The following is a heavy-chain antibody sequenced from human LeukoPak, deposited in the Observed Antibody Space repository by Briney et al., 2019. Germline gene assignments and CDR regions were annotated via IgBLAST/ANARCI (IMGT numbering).Heavy chain of an antibody. D-gene: IGHD1-26*01. CDR3: ARYRIVGVTGAYY. J-gene: IGHJ4*02. V-gene: IGHV1-2*02. CDR1: GYTFTGYY. CDR2: INPNSVGT. Sequence: ASVKVSCKSSGYTFTGYYMHWVRQAPGQGLEWMGWINPNSVGTKYAQKFQGRVTLSRDTSISTAYMELSRLRSDDTAVDYCARYRIVGVTGAYYWGQGTLVTVSS.